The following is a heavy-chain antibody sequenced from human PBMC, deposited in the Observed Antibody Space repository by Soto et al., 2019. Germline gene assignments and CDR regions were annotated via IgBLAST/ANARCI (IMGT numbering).Heavy chain of an antibody. J-gene: IGHJ5*02. Sequence: GGSLRLSCAASGFTFSSYWMHWVRQGPGKGLVWVSRIKGDGTRTNYADSVRGRFTVSRDNAKNSLFLQMNSLTTEDTAIYYCADLTWTGSYFPWGQGTLVTVSS. CDR3: ADLTWTGSYFP. V-gene: IGHV3-74*01. D-gene: IGHD3-9*01. CDR1: GFTFSSYW. CDR2: IKGDGTRT.